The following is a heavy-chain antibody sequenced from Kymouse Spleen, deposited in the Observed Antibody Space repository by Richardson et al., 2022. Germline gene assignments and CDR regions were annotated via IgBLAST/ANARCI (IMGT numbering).Heavy chain of an antibody. CDR2: IGTAGDT. V-gene: IGHV3-13*01. J-gene: IGHJ3*02. CDR3: ARESSGWHAFDI. CDR1: GFTFSSYD. Sequence: EVQLVESGGGLVQPGGSLRLSCAASGFTFSSYDMHWVRQATGKGLEWVSAIGTAGDTYYPGSVKGRFTISRENAKNSLYLQMNSLRAGDTAVYYCARESSGWHAFDIWGQGTMVTVSS. D-gene: IGHD6-19*01.